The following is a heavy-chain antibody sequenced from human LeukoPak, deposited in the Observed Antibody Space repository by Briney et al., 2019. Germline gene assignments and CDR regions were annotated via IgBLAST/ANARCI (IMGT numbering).Heavy chain of an antibody. Sequence: GGSLRLSCAASGFTFSSYSMNWVRQAPGKGLEWVSSISSSSSYIYYADSVKGRFTISRDNAKNSLYLQMNSLRAEDTAVYYCAGLDYGSGLWPAAVGYWGQGTLVTVS. CDR3: AGLDYGSGLWPAAVGY. J-gene: IGHJ4*02. CDR1: GFTFSSYS. V-gene: IGHV3-21*01. D-gene: IGHD3-10*01. CDR2: ISSSSSYI.